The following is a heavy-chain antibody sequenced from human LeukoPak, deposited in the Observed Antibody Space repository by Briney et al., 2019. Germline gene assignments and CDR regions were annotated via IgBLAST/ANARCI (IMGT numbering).Heavy chain of an antibody. CDR1: GFTFNTYN. CDR2: ISSSSGAI. V-gene: IGHV3-48*02. Sequence: PGGSLRLSCAASGFTFNTYNMNWVRQTPSKGLEWISYISSSSGAIYYADSVKGRFTISRGNAKNSLYLQMNSLRDEYTAVYYCARDPPAPFVYGGTYPPDAFDIWGQGAMVTVSS. J-gene: IGHJ3*02. CDR3: ARDPPAPFVYGGTYPPDAFDI. D-gene: IGHD1-26*01.